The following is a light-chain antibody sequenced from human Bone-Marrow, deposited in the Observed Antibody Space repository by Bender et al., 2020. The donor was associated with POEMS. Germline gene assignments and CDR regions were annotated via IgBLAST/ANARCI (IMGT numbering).Light chain of an antibody. Sequence: QSALTQSASMSGSPGQTITISCTGTSNDVGGYDFVSWYQQHPGKAPKLLIYGVTKRPSGVPDRFSGSKSGNTASLTISGLQAEDEADYYCCSFAGSSWVFGGGTKLTVL. CDR3: CSFAGSSWV. CDR2: GVT. CDR1: SNDVGGYDF. V-gene: IGLV2-11*01. J-gene: IGLJ3*02.